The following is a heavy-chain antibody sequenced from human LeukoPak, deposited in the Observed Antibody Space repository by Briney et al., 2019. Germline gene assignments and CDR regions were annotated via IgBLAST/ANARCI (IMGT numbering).Heavy chain of an antibody. CDR1: GFTFSSYS. CDR2: ISDSGANT. D-gene: IGHD3-10*01. J-gene: IGHJ4*02. CDR3: AKLTHTGYGLAPKDY. V-gene: IGHV3-23*01. Sequence: GGSLRLSCAASGFTFSSYSMSWVRQAPGKGLEWVSIISDSGANTYYADSVKGRFTISRDNSKNTLYLQMNSLRAEDTAVYYCAKLTHTGYGLAPKDYWGQGTLVTVSS.